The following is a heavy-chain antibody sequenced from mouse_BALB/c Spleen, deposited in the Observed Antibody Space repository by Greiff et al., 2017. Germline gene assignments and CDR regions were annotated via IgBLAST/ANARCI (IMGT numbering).Heavy chain of an antibody. CDR1: GFNIKDTY. Sequence: EVQLQQSGAELVKPGASVKLSCTASGFNIKDTYMHWVKQRPEQGLEWIGRIDPANGNTKYDPKFQGKATITADTSSNTAYLQLSSLTSEDTAVYYCARGGSSYDWFAYWGQGTLVTVSA. D-gene: IGHD1-1*01. J-gene: IGHJ3*01. V-gene: IGHV14-3*02. CDR2: IDPANGNT. CDR3: ARGGSSYDWFAY.